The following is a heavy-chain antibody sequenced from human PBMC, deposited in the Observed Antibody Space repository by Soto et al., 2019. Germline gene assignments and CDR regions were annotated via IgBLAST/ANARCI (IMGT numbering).Heavy chain of an antibody. D-gene: IGHD2-15*01. Sequence: GSLRLSCEGPGFTFSDYGFHWVRQAPGKGLEWVAMISYDGSDRYYRDSVQGRFTISRDDSKNTVFLQMNSLRTEDTAMYYCARSTYCNGGSCYPQYWGPGTLVTVSS. CDR1: GFTFSDYG. J-gene: IGHJ4*02. V-gene: IGHV3-30*03. CDR2: ISYDGSDR. CDR3: ARSTYCNGGSCYPQY.